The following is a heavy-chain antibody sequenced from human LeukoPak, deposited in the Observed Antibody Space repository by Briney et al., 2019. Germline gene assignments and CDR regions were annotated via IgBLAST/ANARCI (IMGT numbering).Heavy chain of an antibody. CDR1: GFSFNNYA. V-gene: IGHV3-23*01. D-gene: IGHD2-2*01. CDR3: AKVQRGCRYADFDY. CDR2: ITGSGGST. Sequence: PGGSLRLSCAASGFSFNNYAMGWVRQAPGKGLEWVSGITGSGGSTYNADSETGRFTLTRDNSKNMLYLQINSLRAEDTAVYYYAKVQRGCRYADFDYWGQGTLVTVSS. J-gene: IGHJ4*02.